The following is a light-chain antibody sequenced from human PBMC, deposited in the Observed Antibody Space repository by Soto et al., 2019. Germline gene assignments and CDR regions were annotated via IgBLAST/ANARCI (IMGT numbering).Light chain of an antibody. J-gene: IGKJ1*01. CDR2: DAS. CDR3: HQRSNWPRT. Sequence: EIVLAQSPATLSLSPGERATLSCRASQSVSSYLAWYQQKPRQAPPLLTYDASNRATRIPASFSGSGSGTDFTLTISSLEPVDFSVYYCHQRSNWPRTFGQGTK. V-gene: IGKV3-11*01. CDR1: QSVSSY.